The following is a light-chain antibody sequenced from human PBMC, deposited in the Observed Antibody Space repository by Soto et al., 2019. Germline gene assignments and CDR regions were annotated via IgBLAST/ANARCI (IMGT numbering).Light chain of an antibody. CDR3: MQALQTPLT. CDR2: LGS. V-gene: IGKV2-28*01. Sequence: DIVMTQSPLSLPVTPGEPASISCRSSQSLLHRYNYLDWYLQKPGQSPQLLIYLGSNWASGVPDRFSGSGSGTDFTLKISRVEAEDVGVYYCMQALQTPLTFGGGTKVDIK. J-gene: IGKJ4*01. CDR1: QSLLHRYNY.